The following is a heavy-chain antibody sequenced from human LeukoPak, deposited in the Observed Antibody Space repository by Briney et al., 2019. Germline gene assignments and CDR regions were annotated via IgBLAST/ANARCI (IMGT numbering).Heavy chain of an antibody. V-gene: IGHV1-2*02. CDR2: INPNSGGT. CDR1: GYTFTGYY. J-gene: IGHJ4*02. Sequence: ASVKVSCKASGYTFTGYYMHWVRQAPGQGLEWMGWINPNSGGTNYAQKFQGRVTMTRDTSISTAYMELSRLRSDDTAVYYCARSGLRYFDWLGNAGYFDYWGQGTLVTVSS. CDR3: ARSGLRYFDWLGNAGYFDY. D-gene: IGHD3-9*01.